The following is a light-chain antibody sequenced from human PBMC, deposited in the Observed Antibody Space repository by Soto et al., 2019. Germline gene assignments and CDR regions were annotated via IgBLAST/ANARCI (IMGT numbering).Light chain of an antibody. CDR2: GNS. V-gene: IGLV1-40*01. CDR3: QSYDSSLRSVV. J-gene: IGLJ2*01. Sequence: QSVLTQPPSVSGAPGHRVTISCTGSSSNIGAGYDVHWYQQLPGTAPKLLIYGNSNRPSGVPDRFSGSKSGTSASLAITGLQAEDEADYYCQSYDSSLRSVVFGGGTKLTVL. CDR1: SSNIGAGYD.